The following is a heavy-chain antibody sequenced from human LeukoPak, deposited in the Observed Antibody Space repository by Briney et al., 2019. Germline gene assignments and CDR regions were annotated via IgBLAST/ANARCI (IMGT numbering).Heavy chain of an antibody. CDR2: ISYDGSDE. Sequence: GGSLRLSCAASGFTFSTYGMHWVRQAPGKGLEWVAVISYDGSDEYYADSGKGRFTISRDNSKNTLYLQMNSLRTEDTAVYYCARDGNGRLYLEYWGQGTLVTVSS. V-gene: IGHV3-30*03. D-gene: IGHD1-26*01. CDR1: GFTFSTYG. J-gene: IGHJ4*02. CDR3: ARDGNGRLYLEY.